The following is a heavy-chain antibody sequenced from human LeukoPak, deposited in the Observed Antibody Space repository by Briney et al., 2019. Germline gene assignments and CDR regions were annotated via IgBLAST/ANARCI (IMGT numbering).Heavy chain of an antibody. Sequence: ASVKVSCTASGYTFTSYGISWVRQAPGQGLEWMGWISAYNGNTNYAQKLQGRVTMTTDTSTSTAYMELRSLRSDDTAVYYCARDISSSWYFVQVFDYWGQGTLVTVSS. J-gene: IGHJ4*02. CDR2: ISAYNGNT. V-gene: IGHV1-18*01. CDR1: GYTFTSYG. D-gene: IGHD6-13*01. CDR3: ARDISSSWYFVQVFDY.